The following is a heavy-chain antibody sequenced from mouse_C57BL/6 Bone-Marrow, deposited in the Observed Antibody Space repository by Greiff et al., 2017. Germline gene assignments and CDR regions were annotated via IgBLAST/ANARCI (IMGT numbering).Heavy chain of an antibody. CDR2: IHPNSGST. CDR1: GYTFTSYW. V-gene: IGHV1-64*01. Sequence: QVQLQQSGAELVKPGASVKLSCKASGYTFTSYWMHWVKQRPGQGLEWIGMIHPNSGSTNYNEKFKSKATLTVDKSSSTAYMQLSSLTSEVSAVYYCARVGWLLRFRFAYWGQGTLVTVSA. CDR3: ARVGWLLRFRFAY. J-gene: IGHJ3*01. D-gene: IGHD2-3*01.